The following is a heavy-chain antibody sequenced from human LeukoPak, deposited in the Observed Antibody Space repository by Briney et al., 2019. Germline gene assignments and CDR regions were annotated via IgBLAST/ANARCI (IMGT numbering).Heavy chain of an antibody. CDR1: GYSFTSYW. J-gene: IGHJ4*02. V-gene: IGHV5-51*01. CDR2: IYPGDSDT. Sequence: GESLKISCKGSGYSFTSYWFGWVRQMPGKGLEWMGIIYPGDSDTRYSPSFQGQVTISADKSISTAYLQWSSLKASDTAMYYCARAQRGYSGYEGFDYWGQGTLVTVSS. CDR3: ARAQRGYSGYEGFDY. D-gene: IGHD5-12*01.